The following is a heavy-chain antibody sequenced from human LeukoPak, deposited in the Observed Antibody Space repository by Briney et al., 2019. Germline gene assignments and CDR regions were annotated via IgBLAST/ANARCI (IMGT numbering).Heavy chain of an antibody. Sequence: PGGTLRLSCAASGFTFSSYGMSWVRQAPGKGLEWVSAISGSGGSTYYADSVKGRFTISRDNSKNTLYPQMNSLRAEDTAVYYCARDDYGDYGYFDYWGQGTLVTVSS. J-gene: IGHJ4*02. V-gene: IGHV3-23*01. CDR2: ISGSGGST. CDR3: ARDDYGDYGYFDY. D-gene: IGHD4-17*01. CDR1: GFTFSSYG.